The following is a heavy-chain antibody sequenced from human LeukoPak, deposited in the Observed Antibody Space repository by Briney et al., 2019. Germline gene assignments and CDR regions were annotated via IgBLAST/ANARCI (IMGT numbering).Heavy chain of an antibody. CDR1: GGSISSSNW. CDR2: IYHSGST. CDR3: ARAPSGYSGHVDY. Sequence: PSETLSLTCTVSGGSISSSNWWSWVRQPPGKGLEWIGEIYHSGSTDYNPSLKSRVTISVDKSKNQFSLKLSSVTAADTAVYYCARAPSGYSGHVDYWGQGTLVTVSS. V-gene: IGHV4-4*02. D-gene: IGHD2-21*01. J-gene: IGHJ4*02.